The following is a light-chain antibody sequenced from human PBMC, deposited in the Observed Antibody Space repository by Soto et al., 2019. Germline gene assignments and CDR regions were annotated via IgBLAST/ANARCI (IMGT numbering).Light chain of an antibody. V-gene: IGKV1-39*01. CDR1: QSIRSY. Sequence: DIEITQEKFSLSASVGNRTTITSRPSQSIRSYLNGYQQPPGKAPKLVIYAASSLQSGVPSRFSGSGSGTAFTLTISSLQPEDFATYYCQQSYSTLRTCGQGTKVDVK. CDR2: AAS. J-gene: IGKJ1*01. CDR3: QQSYSTLRT.